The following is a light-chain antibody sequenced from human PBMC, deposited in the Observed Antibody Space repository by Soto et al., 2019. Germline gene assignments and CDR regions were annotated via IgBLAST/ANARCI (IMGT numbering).Light chain of an antibody. CDR1: QNISSW. CDR2: QTS. CDR3: QQYKRYSKT. Sequence: DIQMTQSPSTLSASVGDRVTLTCRASQNISSWFAWYQQKPGKAPNLLIYQTSNLESGVPSRFSGRGSGTEFTLTITSLQPDDFATYYCQQYKRYSKTFGQGTKVDIK. J-gene: IGKJ1*01. V-gene: IGKV1-5*03.